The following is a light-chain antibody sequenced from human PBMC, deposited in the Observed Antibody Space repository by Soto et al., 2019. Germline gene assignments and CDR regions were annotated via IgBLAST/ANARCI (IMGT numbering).Light chain of an antibody. CDR1: QGISNY. CDR2: AAS. CDR3: QKYNTGGT. J-gene: IGKJ1*01. Sequence: DIQMTQSPSSLSASVGDRVTITCRASQGISNYLAWYQQKPGKVPKLLIYAASTLQSGVPSRFSGSGSGKDFTLTISSLQPEDVATYYRQKYNTGGTFGQGTKVEIK. V-gene: IGKV1-27*01.